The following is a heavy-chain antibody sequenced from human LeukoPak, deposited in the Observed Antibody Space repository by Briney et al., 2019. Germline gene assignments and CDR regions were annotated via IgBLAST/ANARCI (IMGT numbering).Heavy chain of an antibody. V-gene: IGHV6-1*01. CDR1: GDSVSSNSAA. CDR3: VRKVDDSAPDY. CDR2: TYYRSRWYN. Sequence: SQTLSLTCAISGDSVSSNSAAWDWLRQSPSRGLVWLGRTYYRSRWYNDYAESVKSRLTINSDTSKNQFSMQLRSVTPEDTAVYYCVRKVDDSAPDYWGQGILVTVSS. J-gene: IGHJ4*02. D-gene: IGHD1-1*01.